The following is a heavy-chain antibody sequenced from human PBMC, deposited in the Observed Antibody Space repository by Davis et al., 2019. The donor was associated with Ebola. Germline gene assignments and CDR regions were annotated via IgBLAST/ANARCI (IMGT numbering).Heavy chain of an antibody. J-gene: IGHJ3*01. Sequence: PGGSLRLSCAASGFIFRNYAMHWVRQAPGKGLVWVSRMNWDGSSTNYADSVRGRFTISRDNAKNTLYLQMNSLRADDTAVYYCARGAMHSYDAFDVWGPGTMVTVSS. D-gene: IGHD2-15*01. CDR2: MNWDGSST. CDR3: ARGAMHSYDAFDV. CDR1: GFIFRNYA. V-gene: IGHV3-74*01.